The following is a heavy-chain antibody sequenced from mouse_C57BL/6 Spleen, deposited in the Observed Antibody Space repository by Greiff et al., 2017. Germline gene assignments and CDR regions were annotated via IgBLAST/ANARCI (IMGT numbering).Heavy chain of an antibody. J-gene: IGHJ4*01. V-gene: IGHV1-62-2*01. D-gene: IGHD2-10*02. CDR2: FYPGSGSI. CDR1: GYTFTEYT. Sequence: VQRVESGAELVKPGASVKLSCKASGYTFTEYTIHWVKQRSGQGLEWIGWFYPGSGSIKYNEKFKDKATLTADKSSSTVYMELSRLTSEDSAVYFCARHEEGYGNYYAMDYWGQGTSVTVSS. CDR3: ARHEEGYGNYYAMDY.